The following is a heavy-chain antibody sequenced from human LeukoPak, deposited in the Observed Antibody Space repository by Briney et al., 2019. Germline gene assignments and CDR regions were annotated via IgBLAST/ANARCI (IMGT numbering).Heavy chain of an antibody. J-gene: IGHJ5*02. CDR1: GFTFSSYT. CDR3: ARDYIGATVVTPYNWFDP. V-gene: IGHV3-21*01. CDR2: ISSSSSYI. D-gene: IGHD4-23*01. Sequence: GGSLRLSCAASGFTFSSYTMSWVRQTPGKGLEWVSSISSSSSYIYYADSVKGRFTISRDNAKNSLYLQMNSLRAEDTAVYYCARDYIGATVVTPYNWFDPWGQGTLVTVSS.